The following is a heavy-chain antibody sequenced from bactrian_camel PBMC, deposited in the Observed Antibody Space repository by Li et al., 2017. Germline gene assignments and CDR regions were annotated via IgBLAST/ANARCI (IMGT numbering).Heavy chain of an antibody. Sequence: VQLVESGGGLVQPGGSLRLSCAASGFTFSNYWMYWVRQAPGKGLEWVSDIENYGPNTYYADSVKGRFTISRDNAKNTVYLQMNSLKSEDTALYYCATRYGPGAKRGGYNYWGQGTQVTVS. CDR2: IENYGPNT. D-gene: IGHD3*01. J-gene: IGHJ4*01. V-gene: IGHV3S6*01. CDR3: ATRYGPGAKRGGYNY. CDR1: GFTFSNYW.